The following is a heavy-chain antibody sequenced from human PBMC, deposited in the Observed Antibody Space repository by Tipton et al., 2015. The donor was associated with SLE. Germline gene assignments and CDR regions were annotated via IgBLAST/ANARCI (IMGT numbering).Heavy chain of an antibody. CDR1: GGSISSGSYY. Sequence: TLSLTCTVSGGSISSGSYYWSWIRQTAGKGLEWIGRIYTSGSTNYNPPLKSRVTISVDTSKNQFSLKRSAATAADTAVYYCARAGEGIAAWGQGTLVTVSS. V-gene: IGHV4-61*02. CDR3: ARAGEGIAA. D-gene: IGHD6-13*01. J-gene: IGHJ5*02. CDR2: IYTSGST.